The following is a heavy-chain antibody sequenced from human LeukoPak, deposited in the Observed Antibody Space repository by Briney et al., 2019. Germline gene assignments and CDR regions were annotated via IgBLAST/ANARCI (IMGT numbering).Heavy chain of an antibody. CDR1: GGSISSYY. Sequence: SETLSLTCTVSGGSISSYYWSWIRQPAGKGLEWIGRIYTSGSTNHNPSLKSRVTMSVDTSKNQFSLKLSSVTAADTAVYYCARGYYDSSGYYAPLSWFDPWGQGTLVTVSS. V-gene: IGHV4-4*07. CDR2: IYTSGST. J-gene: IGHJ5*02. CDR3: ARGYYDSSGYYAPLSWFDP. D-gene: IGHD3-22*01.